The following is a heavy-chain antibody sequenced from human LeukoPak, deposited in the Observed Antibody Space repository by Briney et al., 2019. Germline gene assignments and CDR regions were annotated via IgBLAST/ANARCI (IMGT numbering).Heavy chain of an antibody. CDR3: AKVYGEQYSSSWTYYYGMDV. Sequence: GGSLRLSCAASGFTFSSYGMHWVRQAPGKGLEWVAVISYDGSNKYYADSVKGRFTISRDNSKNTLYLQMNSLRAEDTAVYYCAKVYGEQYSSSWTYYYGMDVWGQGTTVTVSS. CDR1: GFTFSSYG. J-gene: IGHJ6*02. D-gene: IGHD6-13*01. CDR2: ISYDGSNK. V-gene: IGHV3-30*18.